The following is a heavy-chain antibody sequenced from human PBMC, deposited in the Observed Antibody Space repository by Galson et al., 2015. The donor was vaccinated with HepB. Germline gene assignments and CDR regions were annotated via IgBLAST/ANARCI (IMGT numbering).Heavy chain of an antibody. V-gene: IGHV1-46*01. CDR3: ARDYDSSGPYWYFDL. J-gene: IGHJ2*01. D-gene: IGHD3-22*01. CDR1: GYTFISYY. CDR2: INPSGGST. Sequence: SCKASGYTFISYYMHWVRQAPGQGLEWMGIINPSGGSTSYAQKFQGRVTMTRDTSTSTVYMELSSLRSEDTAVYYCARDYDSSGPYWYFDLWGRGTLVTVSS.